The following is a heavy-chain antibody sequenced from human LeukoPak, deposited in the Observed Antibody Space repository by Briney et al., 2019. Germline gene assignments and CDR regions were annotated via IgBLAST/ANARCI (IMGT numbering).Heavy chain of an antibody. V-gene: IGHV4-34*01. CDR1: GGSFSGYY. CDR2: INHSGST. D-gene: IGHD4-23*01. J-gene: IGHJ4*02. CDR3: ARTKEVRDFGGSTFDY. Sequence: SETLSLTCAVNGGSFSGYYWSWIRQPPGKGLEWIGEINHSGSTNYNPSLKSRVTISVDTSKNQFSLKLSSVTAADTAVYYCARTKEVRDFGGSTFDYWGQGTLVTVSS.